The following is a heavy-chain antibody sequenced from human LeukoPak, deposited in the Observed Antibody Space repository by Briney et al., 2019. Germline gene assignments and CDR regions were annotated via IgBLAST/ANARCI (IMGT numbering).Heavy chain of an antibody. V-gene: IGHV3-23*01. CDR2: ISGSGGST. CDR1: GFTFSSYA. J-gene: IGHJ3*02. D-gene: IGHD3-10*01. Sequence: GGSLRLSCAASGFTFSSYAMSWVRQAPGKGLEWVSAISGSGGSTYYAESVKGRFTISTDNSKNTLYLQMNSLRADDTAVYYCAKRSLLWFGELFEGDAFDIWGQGTMVTVSS. CDR3: AKRSLLWFGELFEGDAFDI.